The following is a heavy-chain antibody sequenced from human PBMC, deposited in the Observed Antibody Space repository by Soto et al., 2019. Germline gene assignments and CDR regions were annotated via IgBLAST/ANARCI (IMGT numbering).Heavy chain of an antibody. J-gene: IGHJ5*02. CDR1: DCSISSYY. CDR3: AREVSGWYWFDP. V-gene: IGHV4-59*01. D-gene: IGHD6-19*01. Sequence: SETLSLTCTFSDCSISSYYWSWIRRPPGKALEWIGYIYDSGITNYNPSLKSRVTISVDTSKNQFSLRLSSVTAADTAVYYCAREVSGWYWFDPWGQGTLVTVSS. CDR2: IYDSGIT.